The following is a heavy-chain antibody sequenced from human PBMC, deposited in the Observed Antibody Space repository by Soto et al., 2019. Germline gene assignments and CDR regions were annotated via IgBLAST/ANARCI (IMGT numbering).Heavy chain of an antibody. CDR1: GFTFSDYY. D-gene: IGHD6-25*01. CDR3: ASLGGGYHRYVH. J-gene: IGHJ4*01. Sequence: PGGSLRLSCAASGFTFSDYYMTWIRQAPGKGLEWVSYISSRGSHIYYADSVKGRFTLSRDSPKNSLYLQMNSLRAEDTAVYYCASLGGGYHRYVHWGHGTRVTVPS. CDR2: ISSRGSHI. V-gene: IGHV3-11*01.